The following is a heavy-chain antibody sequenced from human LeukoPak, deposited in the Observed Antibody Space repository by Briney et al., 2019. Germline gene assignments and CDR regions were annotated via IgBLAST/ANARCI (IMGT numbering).Heavy chain of an antibody. D-gene: IGHD6-13*01. CDR2: IWYDGSNK. J-gene: IGHJ4*02. CDR1: GFTFSSYD. Sequence: PGRSLRLSCAASGFTFSSYDMHWVRQAPGKGLEWVAVIWYDGSNKYYADSVKGRFTVSRDNSKNTLYLQMNSLRAEDTAVYYCARGGARQQLIENYFDYWGQGTLVTVSS. V-gene: IGHV3-33*01. CDR3: ARGGARQQLIENYFDY.